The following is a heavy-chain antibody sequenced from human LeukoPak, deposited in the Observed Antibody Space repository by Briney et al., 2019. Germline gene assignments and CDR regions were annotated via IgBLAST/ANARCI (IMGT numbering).Heavy chain of an antibody. CDR2: IDPDGNDT. J-gene: IGHJ4*02. Sequence: GGSLRLSCVASGFTVSSYYISSVRQAPGKGLEWVAHIDPDGNDTYDVDSVKGRFTISRDNAKLSLYLQVDSLRAEDTAVYYCARKVAVGIGAYNYWGQGTLVTVSS. CDR3: ARKVAVGIGAYNY. V-gene: IGHV3-7*01. CDR1: GFTVSSYY. D-gene: IGHD6-13*01.